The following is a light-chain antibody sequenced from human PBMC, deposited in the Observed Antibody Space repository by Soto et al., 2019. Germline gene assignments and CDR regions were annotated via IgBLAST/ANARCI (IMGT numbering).Light chain of an antibody. Sequence: DIVMTQSPGTLSLSPGETATLSCRASQSVSSNYVAWFHQKPGQAPRLLIYGASSRATGAPDRFSGSGSGTDFILTINRLEPEDFAVYYCQEFASNFGGGTKVDI. CDR1: QSVSSNY. CDR3: QEFASN. V-gene: IGKV3-20*01. CDR2: GAS. J-gene: IGKJ4*01.